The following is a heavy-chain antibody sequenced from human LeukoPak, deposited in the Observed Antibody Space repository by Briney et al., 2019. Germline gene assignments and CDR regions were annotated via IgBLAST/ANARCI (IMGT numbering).Heavy chain of an antibody. J-gene: IGHJ4*02. V-gene: IGHV4-61*01. D-gene: IGHD5-18*01. CDR1: GGSVSSGSYY. CDR2: IYYSGST. Sequence: SETLSLTCTVSGGSVSSGSYYWSWIRQPPGKGLEWIGYIYYSGSTNYNPSLKSRVTISEDTSKNQFSLKLSSVTAADTAVYYCARERVWDSYGLGYWGQGTLVTVSS. CDR3: ARERVWDSYGLGY.